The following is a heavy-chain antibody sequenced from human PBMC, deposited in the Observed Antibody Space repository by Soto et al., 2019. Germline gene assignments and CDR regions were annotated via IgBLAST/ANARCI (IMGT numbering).Heavy chain of an antibody. CDR1: GGTFSSYS. CDR2: IIPIFGTA. V-gene: IGHV1-69*01. J-gene: IGHJ4*02. Sequence: QVQLVQSGAEVKKPGSSVKVSCKASGGTFSSYSINWVRQAPGQGLEWMGEIIPIFGTANYAQKFQGRVRITADESTSTAYMELSSLRSEDTAGYYCAIYGGRHSGGIDYWGQGTLVTVSS. D-gene: IGHD1-26*01. CDR3: AIYGGRHSGGIDY.